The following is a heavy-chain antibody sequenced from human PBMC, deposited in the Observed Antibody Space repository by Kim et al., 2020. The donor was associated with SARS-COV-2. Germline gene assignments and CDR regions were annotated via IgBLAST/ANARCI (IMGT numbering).Heavy chain of an antibody. V-gene: IGHV3-15*01. Sequence: NNDDGTTDDAAPVNGRFTLSRDDSKNTLYLQMNSLKTEDTAVYYCTTLDYWGQGTLVTVSS. J-gene: IGHJ4*02. CDR3: TTLDY. CDR2: NNDDGTT.